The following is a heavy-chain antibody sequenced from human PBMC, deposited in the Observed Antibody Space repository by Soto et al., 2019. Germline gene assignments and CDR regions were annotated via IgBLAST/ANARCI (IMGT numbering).Heavy chain of an antibody. J-gene: IGHJ5*02. Sequence: ASVKVSCKASGYTFTSYGISWVRQAPGQGLEWTGWISAYNGNTNYAQKLQGRVTMTTDTSTSTAYMELRSLRSDDTAVYYCARDRAEIGYCSSTSCYTGWFDPWGQGTLVTVSS. V-gene: IGHV1-18*04. CDR1: GYTFTSYG. CDR3: ARDRAEIGYCSSTSCYTGWFDP. D-gene: IGHD2-2*02. CDR2: ISAYNGNT.